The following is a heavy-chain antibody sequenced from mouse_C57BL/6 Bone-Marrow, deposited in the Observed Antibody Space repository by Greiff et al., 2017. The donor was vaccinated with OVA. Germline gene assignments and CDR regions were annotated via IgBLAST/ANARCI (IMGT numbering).Heavy chain of an antibody. CDR1: GYTFTSYW. Sequence: QVQLKESGAELAKPGASVKLSCKASGYTFTSYWMHWVKQRPGQGLEWIGYINPSSGYTKLNQKFKDKATLSADKSSSTAYMQLSSLTYEDSAVYYCERRATVVATDFDYWGQGTTLTVSS. D-gene: IGHD1-1*01. V-gene: IGHV1-7*01. J-gene: IGHJ2*01. CDR3: ERRATVVATDFDY. CDR2: INPSSGYT.